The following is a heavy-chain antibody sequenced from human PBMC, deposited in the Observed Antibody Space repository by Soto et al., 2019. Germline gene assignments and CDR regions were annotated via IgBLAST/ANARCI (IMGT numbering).Heavy chain of an antibody. J-gene: IGHJ6*02. Sequence: PGGSLRLSCTASGFTFGDYAMSWFRQAPGKGLERVGFIRSKAYGGTTEYAASVKGRFTISRDDSKSIAYLQMNSLKTEDTAVYYCTGQYSSSSGYYYYGMDVWGQGTTVTVSS. CDR3: TGQYSSSSGYYYYGMDV. V-gene: IGHV3-49*03. CDR2: IRSKAYGGTT. CDR1: GFTFGDYA. D-gene: IGHD6-6*01.